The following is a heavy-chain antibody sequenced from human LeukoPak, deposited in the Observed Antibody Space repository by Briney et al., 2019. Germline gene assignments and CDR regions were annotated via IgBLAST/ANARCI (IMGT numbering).Heavy chain of an antibody. CDR2: ISWNSGTI. CDR1: GFIFNNYA. Sequence: SGGSLRLSCAGSGFIFNNYAMHWVRHPPGKGLEWVSGISWNSGTIDYADSVRGRFTISRDNAKNSLYRQMDSLRVEDTAFYYCAKDNRRHYTSGPNPDSLHWGQGALVTVSS. V-gene: IGHV3-9*01. D-gene: IGHD6-19*01. CDR3: AKDNRRHYTSGPNPDSLH. J-gene: IGHJ4*02.